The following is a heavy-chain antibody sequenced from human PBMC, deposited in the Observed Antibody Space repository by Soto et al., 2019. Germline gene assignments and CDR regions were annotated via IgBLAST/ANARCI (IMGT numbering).Heavy chain of an antibody. CDR3: VRAAKRYFDY. CDR1: GGTYNTFA. CDR2: IIPVLGPA. V-gene: IGHV1-69*10. Sequence: AASVKVSCKASGGTYNTFAISWVRQAPGQGLEWMGGIIPVLGPAFYAQKFQGRVTITADKSTTKAYLELTSLRSEDTAVYYCVRAAKRYFDYWGQGTLVTVSS. J-gene: IGHJ4*02.